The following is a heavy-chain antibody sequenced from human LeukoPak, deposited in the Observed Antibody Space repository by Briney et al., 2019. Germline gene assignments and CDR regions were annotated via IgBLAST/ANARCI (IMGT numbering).Heavy chain of an antibody. Sequence: GASVKVSCKASGYTFTSYGISWVRQAPGQGLEWMGWISANDGNTDYPQKLQGRVTMTTDTSTSTAYMELRSLRSDDTAVYYCARAYPPPSYGMDVWGQGTTVTVSS. J-gene: IGHJ6*02. CDR2: ISANDGNT. CDR3: ARAYPPPSYGMDV. V-gene: IGHV1-18*01. CDR1: GYTFTSYG.